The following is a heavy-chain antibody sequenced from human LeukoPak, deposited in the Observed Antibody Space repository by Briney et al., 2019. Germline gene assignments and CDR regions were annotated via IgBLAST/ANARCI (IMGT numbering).Heavy chain of an antibody. CDR1: GFTFSSYA. CDR2: ISGSGGST. J-gene: IGHJ2*01. D-gene: IGHD6-19*01. V-gene: IGHV3-23*01. Sequence: GGSLRLSCAASGFTFSSYAMSWVRQAPGKGLEWVSAISGSGGSTYYADSVKGRFTISRDNSKNTLYLQMNSLRAEDTAVYYCAKDRYSSGWASYWYFGLWGRGTLVTVSS. CDR3: AKDRYSSGWASYWYFGL.